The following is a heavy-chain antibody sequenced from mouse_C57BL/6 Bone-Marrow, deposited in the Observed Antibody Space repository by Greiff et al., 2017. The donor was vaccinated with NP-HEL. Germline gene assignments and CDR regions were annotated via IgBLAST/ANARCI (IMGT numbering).Heavy chain of an antibody. V-gene: IGHV12-3*01. D-gene: IGHD3-2*02. CDR1: GFPITSGYY. J-gene: IGHJ4*01. CDR3: AGVTAQTYAMDY. CDR2: ITHSGET. Sequence: VQLVESGPGLVKPSQSLFLTCSITGFPITSGYYWIWIRQSPGKPLEWMGFITHSGETFYNPSLQSPFSITRETSKNQFFLQLNTVTTEDTAMDYCAGVTAQTYAMDYWGQGTSVTVSS.